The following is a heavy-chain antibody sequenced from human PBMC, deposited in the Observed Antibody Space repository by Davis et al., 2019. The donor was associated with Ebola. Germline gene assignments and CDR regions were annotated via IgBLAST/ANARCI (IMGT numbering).Heavy chain of an antibody. CDR1: GNSISDSGYY. V-gene: IGHV4-34*01. CDR3: ARGPRPGYCSGGSCPTRSYYYYGMDV. D-gene: IGHD2-15*01. Sequence: PSETLSLTCTVSGNSISDSGYYWSWIRQPPGKGLEWIGEINHSGSTNYNPSLKSRVTISVDTSKNQFSLKLSSVTAADTAVYYCARGPRPGYCSGGSCPTRSYYYYGMDVWGQGTTVTVSS. CDR2: INHSGST. J-gene: IGHJ6*02.